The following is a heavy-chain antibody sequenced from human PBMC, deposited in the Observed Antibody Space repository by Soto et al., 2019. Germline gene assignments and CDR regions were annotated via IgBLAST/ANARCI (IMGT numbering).Heavy chain of an antibody. D-gene: IGHD6-13*01. CDR2: ISSSSSYI. Sequence: GGSLRLSCAASGFTFSSYSMNWVRQAPGKGLEWVSSISSSSSYIYYADSVKGRFTISRDNAKNSLYLQMNSLRAEDTAVYYCARDLLYSRTWFDPWGQGTLVTVSS. CDR1: GFTFSSYS. V-gene: IGHV3-21*01. CDR3: ARDLLYSRTWFDP. J-gene: IGHJ5*02.